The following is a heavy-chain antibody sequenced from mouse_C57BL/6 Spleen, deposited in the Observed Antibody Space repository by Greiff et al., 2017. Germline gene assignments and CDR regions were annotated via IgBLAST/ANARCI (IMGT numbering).Heavy chain of an antibody. Sequence: EVQLVESGGGLVKPGGSLKLSCAASGFTFSSYAMSWVRQTPEKRLEWVATISDGGSYTYYPDNVQGRCTISRDNAKNNLYLQMSHLKSEDTAMYYCARALYSNYEGVWDYWGQGTTLTVSS. J-gene: IGHJ2*01. CDR1: GFTFSSYA. CDR2: ISDGGSYT. CDR3: ARALYSNYEGVWDY. V-gene: IGHV5-4*01. D-gene: IGHD2-5*01.